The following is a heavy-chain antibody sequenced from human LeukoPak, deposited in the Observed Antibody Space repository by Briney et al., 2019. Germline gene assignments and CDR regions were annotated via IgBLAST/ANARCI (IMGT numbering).Heavy chain of an antibody. J-gene: IGHJ4*02. Sequence: SETLSLTCTVSGGSISSGSYYWRWIRQSPSKGLKWIGEINHSGNTNYNPSLKSRIALSVDTSKNQFSLKLSSVTATDTAVYYCARRSVGSFSDSSGHTYGHPSNFDYWGQGTLVTVSS. D-gene: IGHD3-22*01. CDR3: ARRSVGSFSDSSGHTYGHPSNFDY. V-gene: IGHV4-39*07. CDR2: INHSGNT. CDR1: GGSISSGSYY.